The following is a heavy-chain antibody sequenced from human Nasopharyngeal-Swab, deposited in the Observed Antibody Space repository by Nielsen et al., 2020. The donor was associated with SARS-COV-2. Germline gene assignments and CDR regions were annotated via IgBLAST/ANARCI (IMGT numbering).Heavy chain of an antibody. D-gene: IGHD2-15*01. V-gene: IGHV3-21*01. J-gene: IGHJ6*02. CDR1: GFTFSRYS. Sequence: GGSLRLSCAASGFTFSRYSMNWVRPAPGNGLEWVSAITSSSTYTYYADSVKGRFTITRENARNSLYLQMNSLRAEDRAVYYCARDCRGGSCRYGMDVWGQGNKVTVSS. CDR2: ITSSSTYT. CDR3: ARDCRGGSCRYGMDV.